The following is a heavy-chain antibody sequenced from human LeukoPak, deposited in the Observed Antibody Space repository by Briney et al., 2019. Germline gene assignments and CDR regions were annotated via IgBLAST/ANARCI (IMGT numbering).Heavy chain of an antibody. Sequence: GGSLRLSCAASGFTSSSYAMHWVRQAPGKGLEWVAVISYDGSNKYYADSVKGRFTISRDNSKNTLYLQMNSLRAGDTAVYYCARDEYSSSWYTSWFDPWGQGTLVTVSS. CDR1: GFTSSSYA. V-gene: IGHV3-30*04. CDR3: ARDEYSSSWYTSWFDP. CDR2: ISYDGSNK. D-gene: IGHD6-13*01. J-gene: IGHJ5*02.